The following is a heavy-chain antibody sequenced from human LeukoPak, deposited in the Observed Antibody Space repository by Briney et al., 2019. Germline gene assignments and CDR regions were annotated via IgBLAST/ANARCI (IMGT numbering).Heavy chain of an antibody. Sequence: GGSLRLSCSASGFTFSTNSMHWVRQAPGKGLEWVAVISYDASNKYYADSVKGRFTISRDNYKNTLYLQMDSLRAEDTAMYYCARENWNEYYFDYWGQGTLVTVSS. J-gene: IGHJ4*02. D-gene: IGHD1-1*01. CDR3: ARENWNEYYFDY. CDR2: ISYDASNK. CDR1: GFTFSTNS. V-gene: IGHV3-30*04.